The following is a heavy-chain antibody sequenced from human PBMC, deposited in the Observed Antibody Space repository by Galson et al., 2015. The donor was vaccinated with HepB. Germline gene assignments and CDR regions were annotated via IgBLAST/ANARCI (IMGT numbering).Heavy chain of an antibody. CDR1: GGTFTNYG. D-gene: IGHD6-13*01. CDR2: LIPLFGKP. Sequence: SVKVSCKASGGTFTNYGITWVRQAPGQGLEWMGGLIPLFGKPNYAQRFQGRITITADESASTAYMELSSLRSEDTAVYYCAKLFRNAAATGIKVYYYYGLDVWGQGTTVTVSS. CDR3: AKLFRNAAATGIKVYYYYGLDV. V-gene: IGHV1-69*13. J-gene: IGHJ6*02.